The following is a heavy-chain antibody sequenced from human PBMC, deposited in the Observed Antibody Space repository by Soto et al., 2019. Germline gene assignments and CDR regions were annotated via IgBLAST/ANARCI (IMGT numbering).Heavy chain of an antibody. CDR3: ARGSERGYEPPWLDY. V-gene: IGHV4-30-4*01. D-gene: IGHD5-18*01. Sequence: SETLSLTCTVSGGSISSGDYYWSWIRQPPGKGLEWIGYIYYSGSTYYNPSLKSRVTISVDTSKNQFSLKLSSVTAADTAVYYCARGSERGYEPPWLDYWGQGTLVTVS. CDR1: GGSISSGDYY. CDR2: IYYSGST. J-gene: IGHJ4*02.